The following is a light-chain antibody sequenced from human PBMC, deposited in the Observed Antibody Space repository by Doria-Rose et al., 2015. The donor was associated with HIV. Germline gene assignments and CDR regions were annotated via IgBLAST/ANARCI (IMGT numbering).Light chain of an antibody. Sequence: RVTITCRAGQIIDNYLNWYQRKPGKAPKLLIYAASSLQSGVPSRFSGSGSGRDFTLTINSLQREDFAIYYCQQSYNIPYTFGQGTKLEIK. CDR1: QIIDNY. J-gene: IGKJ2*01. CDR2: AAS. CDR3: QQSYNIPYT. V-gene: IGKV1-39*01.